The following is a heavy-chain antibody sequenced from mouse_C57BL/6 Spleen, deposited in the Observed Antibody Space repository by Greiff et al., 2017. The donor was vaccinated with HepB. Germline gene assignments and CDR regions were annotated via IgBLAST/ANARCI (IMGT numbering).Heavy chain of an antibody. D-gene: IGHD2-4*01. Sequence: EVHLVESGGGLVQPGGSLKLSCAASGFTFSDYYMYWVRQTPEKRLEWVAYISNGGGSTYYPDTVKGRFPISRDNAKNTLYLQMSRLKSEDTAMYYCARPLYYDYDEDVFYAMDYWGQGTSVTVSS. CDR2: ISNGGGST. V-gene: IGHV5-12*01. CDR1: GFTFSDYY. J-gene: IGHJ4*01. CDR3: ARPLYYDYDEDVFYAMDY.